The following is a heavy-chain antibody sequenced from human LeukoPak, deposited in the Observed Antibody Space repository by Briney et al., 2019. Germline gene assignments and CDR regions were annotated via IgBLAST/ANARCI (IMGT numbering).Heavy chain of an antibody. CDR1: GGSISSGDYY. CDR3: ARAGDDYVWGSYRQFDY. V-gene: IGHV4-30-4*01. J-gene: IGHJ4*02. CDR2: IYYSGST. D-gene: IGHD3-16*02. Sequence: SETLSLTCTVSGGSISSGDYYWSWIRQPPGKGLEWIGYIYYSGSTYYNPSLKRRVTISVDTSKNQFSLKVSSVTAADTAVYFCARAGDDYVWGSYRQFDYWGQGTLVTVSS.